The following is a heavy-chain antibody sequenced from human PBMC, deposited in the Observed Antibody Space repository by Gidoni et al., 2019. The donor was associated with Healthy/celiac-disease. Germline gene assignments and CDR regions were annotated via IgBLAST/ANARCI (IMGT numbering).Heavy chain of an antibody. V-gene: IGHV3-11*04. Sequence: HVQLVESGGGLVQPARSLRLSCPASVFPFRDYYMSSIRQDPGKGLEWVPYISSSGSTKYYADSVKGRFTISRDKAKNSLYLKMNSLRVEDTAGYYGAHSSGWLSYFDYWGQGTLVTVSS. CDR2: ISSSGSTK. CDR3: AHSSGWLSYFDY. CDR1: VFPFRDYY. J-gene: IGHJ4*02. D-gene: IGHD6-19*01.